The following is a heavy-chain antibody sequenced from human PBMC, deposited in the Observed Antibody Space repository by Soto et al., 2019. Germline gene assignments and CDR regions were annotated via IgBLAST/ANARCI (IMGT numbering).Heavy chain of an antibody. Sequence: QITLKESGPTLVKPTQTLTLTCTFSGFSLSTSGVGVSWIRQPPGKALEWLALIYWDDDKRYSPSLKSRLTITKDTSKNQVVLTMTNMDPVDTDTYYCAHSPRITVTTLYYFDYWGQGTLVTVSS. CDR2: IYWDDDK. V-gene: IGHV2-5*02. D-gene: IGHD4-17*01. CDR1: GFSLSTSGVG. J-gene: IGHJ4*02. CDR3: AHSPRITVTTLYYFDY.